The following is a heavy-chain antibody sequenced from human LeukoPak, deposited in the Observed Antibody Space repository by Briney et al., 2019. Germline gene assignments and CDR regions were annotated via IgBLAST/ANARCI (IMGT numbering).Heavy chain of an antibody. V-gene: IGHV1-2*02. CDR1: GYTFTGHY. CDR2: INPNSGGT. J-gene: IGHJ4*02. CDR3: ARGDIWNDTPYFDN. Sequence: ASVKVSCKASGYTFTGHYLHWVRQAPGQGLEWMGWINPNSGGTNYAQNFQGRVTLTRDTSITTAYMELSRLRSDDAAVYFCARGDIWNDTPYFDNWGQGTLVTVFS. D-gene: IGHD1-1*01.